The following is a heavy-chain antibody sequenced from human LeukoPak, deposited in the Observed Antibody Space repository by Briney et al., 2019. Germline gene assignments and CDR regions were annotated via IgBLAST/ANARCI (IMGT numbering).Heavy chain of an antibody. V-gene: IGHV3-53*04. CDR1: GFTFNSYA. D-gene: IGHD4-23*01. J-gene: IGHJ4*02. Sequence: GGSLRLSCAASGFTFNSYAMSWVRQAPGKGLEWVSVIYSGFSTYYADSVKGRFTISRHNSKNTPYLQMNSLRAEDTAVYYCARLNGGGFDYWGQGTLVTVSS. CDR2: IYSGFST. CDR3: ARLNGGGFDY.